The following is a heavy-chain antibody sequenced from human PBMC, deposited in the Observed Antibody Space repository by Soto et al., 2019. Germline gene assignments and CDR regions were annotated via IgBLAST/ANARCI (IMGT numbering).Heavy chain of an antibody. CDR1: GGTFSSYA. V-gene: IGHV1-69*13. CDR3: ARSYYYDSSGLLLDY. D-gene: IGHD3-22*01. Sequence: SVKVSCKASGGTFSSYAISWVRQAPGQGLEWMGGIVPIFGTANYAQKFQGRVTITADESTSTAYMELSSLRSEDTAVYYCARSYYYDSSGLLLDYWGQGTLVTVSS. CDR2: IVPIFGTA. J-gene: IGHJ4*02.